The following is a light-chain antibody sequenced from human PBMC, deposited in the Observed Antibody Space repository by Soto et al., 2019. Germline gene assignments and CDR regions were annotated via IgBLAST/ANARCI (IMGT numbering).Light chain of an antibody. CDR2: GAS. Sequence: EFVLTQSPGTLSLSPGERATVSCRAIQIFSILLAWYQQKPGQAPRLLIYGASTRATGVPARFSGSGSETDFTLTISNLQSEDCAVYYCQHYNNWPPYTFGQGTKVDI. CDR3: QHYNNWPPYT. CDR1: QIFSIL. V-gene: IGKV3D-15*01. J-gene: IGKJ2*01.